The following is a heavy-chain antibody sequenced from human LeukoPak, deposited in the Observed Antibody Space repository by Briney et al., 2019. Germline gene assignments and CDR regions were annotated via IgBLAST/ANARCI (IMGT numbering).Heavy chain of an antibody. CDR1: GYTFTGYY. V-gene: IGHV1-2*02. Sequence: ASVKVSCKASGYTFTGYYIHLVRQAPGQGLEWMGLINPNSGGTNYAQKFQGRVTMTRDTSISTVYMELSRLKSDDTAVYYWARGVGATFDYWGQGALVTVSS. J-gene: IGHJ4*02. CDR2: INPNSGGT. D-gene: IGHD1-26*01. CDR3: ARGVGATFDY.